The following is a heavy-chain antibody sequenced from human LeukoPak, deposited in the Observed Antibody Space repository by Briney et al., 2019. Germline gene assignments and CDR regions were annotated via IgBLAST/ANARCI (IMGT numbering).Heavy chain of an antibody. CDR2: INTDSGNP. J-gene: IGHJ3*02. CDR3: AREILRFDI. V-gene: IGHV7-4-1*02. CDR1: GYSFNSQG. Sequence: ASVKVSCKASGYSFNSQGMNWVRQAPGQGLEWMGWINTDSGNPTYAQGFTGRFVFSLDSSVSTAYLQISNLMPEDAAKYYCAREILRFDIWGQGTMVTVSS.